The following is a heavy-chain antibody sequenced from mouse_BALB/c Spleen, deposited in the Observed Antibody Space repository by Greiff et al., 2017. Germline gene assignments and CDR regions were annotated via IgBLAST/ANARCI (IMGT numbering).Heavy chain of an antibody. Sequence: EVKLVESGGGLVKPGGSLKLSCAASGFTFSSYAMSWVRQSPEKRLEWVAEISSGGSYTYYPDTVTGRFTISRDNAKNTLYLEMSSLRSEDTAMYYCARAGLTTAFAYWGQGTLVTVSA. D-gene: IGHD1-2*01. CDR3: ARAGLTTAFAY. CDR1: GFTFSSYA. V-gene: IGHV5-9-4*01. CDR2: ISSGGSYT. J-gene: IGHJ3*01.